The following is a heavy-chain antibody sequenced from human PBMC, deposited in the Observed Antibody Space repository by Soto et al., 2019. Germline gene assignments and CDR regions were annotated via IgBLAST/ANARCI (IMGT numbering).Heavy chain of an antibody. D-gene: IGHD2-15*01. CDR3: ATMKGGGQYYYYGMDV. Sequence: QVQLVQSGAEVKKPGSSVKVSCKASGGTLNNYAISWVRQAPGQGLEWMGGIIPIFRTANYAQKFQGRVTMTADESTSTAYMELSSLRSEDTAVYYCATMKGGGQYYYYGMDVWGQGTTVTVSS. CDR1: GGTLNNYA. CDR2: IIPIFRTA. V-gene: IGHV1-69*12. J-gene: IGHJ6*02.